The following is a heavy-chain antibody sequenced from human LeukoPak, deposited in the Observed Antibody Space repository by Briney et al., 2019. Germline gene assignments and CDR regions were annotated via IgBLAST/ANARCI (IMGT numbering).Heavy chain of an antibody. CDR3: ARGSGWADYYFDY. CDR1: GGSISSYY. V-gene: IGHV4-59*01. Sequence: SETLSLTCTVSGGSISSYYWSWIRQPPGKGLEWIGYIYYSGSTNYNPSLKSRVTISVDTSKNQFSLKLSSVTAADTAVYYCARGSGWADYYFDYWGQGTLVTVSS. CDR2: IYYSGST. J-gene: IGHJ4*02. D-gene: IGHD6-19*01.